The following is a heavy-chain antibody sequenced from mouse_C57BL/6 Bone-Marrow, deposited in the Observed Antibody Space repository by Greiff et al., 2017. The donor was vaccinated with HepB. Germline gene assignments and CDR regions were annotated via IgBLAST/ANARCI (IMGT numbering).Heavy chain of an antibody. CDR3: ARSGGHFDY. CDR1: GYTFTSYG. Sequence: QVHVKQSGAELARPGASVKLSCKASGYTFTSYGISWVKQRTGQGLEWIGEIYPRSGNTYYNEKFKGKATLTADKSSSTAYMELRSLTSEDSAVYFCARSGGHFDYWGQGTTLTVSS. V-gene: IGHV1-81*01. CDR2: IYPRSGNT. D-gene: IGHD3-1*01. J-gene: IGHJ2*01.